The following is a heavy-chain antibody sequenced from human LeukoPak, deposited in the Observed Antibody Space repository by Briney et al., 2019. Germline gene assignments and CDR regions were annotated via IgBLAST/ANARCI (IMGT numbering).Heavy chain of an antibody. CDR1: GYTFISYG. V-gene: IGHV1-69*13. Sequence: ASVKVSCKASGYTFISYGISWVRQAPGQGLEWMGGIIPIVGTANYAQKFQGRVTITADESTSTAYMELSSLRSEDTAVYYCARDRGGYSYGHYYYYYGMDVWGQGTTVTVSS. J-gene: IGHJ6*02. CDR2: IIPIVGTA. D-gene: IGHD5-18*01. CDR3: ARDRGGYSYGHYYYYYGMDV.